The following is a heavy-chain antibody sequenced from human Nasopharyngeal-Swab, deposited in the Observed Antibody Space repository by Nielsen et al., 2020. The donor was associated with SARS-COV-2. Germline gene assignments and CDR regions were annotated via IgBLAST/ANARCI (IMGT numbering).Heavy chain of an antibody. CDR1: GYSFTNYW. J-gene: IGHJ4*02. V-gene: IGHV5-51*01. CDR3: ARRGDCNGHPCYSDY. CDR2: IQPDDSSI. D-gene: IGHD2-21*02. Sequence: GESLKLSCKASGYSFTNYWIGWVRQMPGTGLEWMGLIQPDDSSIRYIPSFQGQVTISVDKSLSTTYLQWSNLKASDAATYYCARRGDCNGHPCYSDYWGQGTLVTVSS.